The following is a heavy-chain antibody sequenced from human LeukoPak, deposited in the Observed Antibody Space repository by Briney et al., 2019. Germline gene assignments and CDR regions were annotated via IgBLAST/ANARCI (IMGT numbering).Heavy chain of an antibody. J-gene: IGHJ5*02. D-gene: IGHD1-26*01. CDR2: ISGSGGST. V-gene: IGHV3-23*01. CDR1: GFTFSSYA. CDR3: ASSEVGATDWFDP. Sequence: GGSLRLSCAASGFTFSSYAMSWVRQAPGKGLEWVSAISGSGGSTYYADSVKGRFTFSRANSKNTLHLQMNILSAEDTAVYYCASSEVGATDWFDPWGQGTLVTGSS.